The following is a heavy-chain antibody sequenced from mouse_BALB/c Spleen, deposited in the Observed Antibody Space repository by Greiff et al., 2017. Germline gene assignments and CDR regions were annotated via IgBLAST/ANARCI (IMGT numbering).Heavy chain of an antibody. J-gene: IGHJ3*01. D-gene: IGHD1-1*01. CDR1: GFTFSSFG. Sequence: EVQGVESGGGLVQPGGSRKLSCAASGFTFSSFGMHWVRQAPEKGLEWVAYISSGSSTIYYADTVKGRFTISRDNPKNTLFLQMTSLRSEDTAMYYCARPPSLPITTVVGGFAYWGQGTLVTVSA. V-gene: IGHV5-17*02. CDR3: ARPPSLPITTVVGGFAY. CDR2: ISSGSSTI.